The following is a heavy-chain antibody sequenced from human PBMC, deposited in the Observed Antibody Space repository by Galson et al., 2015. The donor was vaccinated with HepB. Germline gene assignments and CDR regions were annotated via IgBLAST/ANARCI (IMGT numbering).Heavy chain of an antibody. J-gene: IGHJ3*02. CDR3: ARVGGAVAGTVAFDI. CDR2: INPSGGSP. V-gene: IGHV1-46*01. D-gene: IGHD6-19*01. CDR1: GYTFTSYY. Sequence: SVKVSCKASGYTFTSYYLHWVRQAPGQGLEWMGIINPSGGSPSYAQKFQGRVTMTRDTSTSTVYMELSSLRPEDTAVYYCARVGGAVAGTVAFDIWGQGTMVTVSS.